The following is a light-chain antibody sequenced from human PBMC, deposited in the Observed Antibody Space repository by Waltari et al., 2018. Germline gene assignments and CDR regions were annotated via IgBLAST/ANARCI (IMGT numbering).Light chain of an antibody. J-gene: IGLJ3*02. CDR3: LSRDSSSTRV. Sequence: SSELTQDPAVSVALGQTVRITCQGDSLRRYYASWYQQRPGQAPFLVLYGHDNRPSGNPDRFSGSTSGNTASLTITRAQAEEAGVYYCLSRDSSSTRVFGGGTTLTV. V-gene: IGLV3-19*01. CDR2: GHD. CDR1: SLRRYY.